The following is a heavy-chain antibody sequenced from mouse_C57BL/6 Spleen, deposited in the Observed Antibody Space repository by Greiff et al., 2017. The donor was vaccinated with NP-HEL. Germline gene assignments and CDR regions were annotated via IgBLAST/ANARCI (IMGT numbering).Heavy chain of an antibody. D-gene: IGHD1-1*01. V-gene: IGHV5-12*01. CDR2: ISNGGGST. CDR3: ARQVITTVVAESYAMDY. Sequence: EVKLVESGGGLVQPGGSLKLSCAASGFTFSDYYMYWVRQTPEKRLEWVAYISNGGGSTYYPDTVKGRFTISSDNAKNTLYLKMSRLKSEDTAMYYCARQVITTVVAESYAMDYWGQGTSVTVSS. CDR1: GFTFSDYY. J-gene: IGHJ4*01.